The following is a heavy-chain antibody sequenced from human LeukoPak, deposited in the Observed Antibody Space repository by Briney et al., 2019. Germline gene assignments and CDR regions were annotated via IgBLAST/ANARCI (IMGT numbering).Heavy chain of an antibody. J-gene: IGHJ2*01. CDR1: GFTFSDHY. CDR3: ARDDYGDPYWYFDL. Sequence: PGGSLRLSCAASGFTFSDHYMDWVRQAAGKGLEWVGRIRNKANSYTTEYAASVKGRFTISRDDSKNSLYLQMNSLKTEDTAVYYCARDDYGDPYWYFDLWGRGTLVTVSS. D-gene: IGHD4-17*01. V-gene: IGHV3-72*01. CDR2: IRNKANSYTT.